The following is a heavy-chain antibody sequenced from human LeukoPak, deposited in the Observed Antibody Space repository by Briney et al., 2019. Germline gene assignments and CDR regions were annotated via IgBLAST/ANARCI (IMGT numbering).Heavy chain of an antibody. CDR1: GFTFSSYA. D-gene: IGHD6-13*01. CDR3: AKGKIGAGGPFDY. V-gene: IGHV3-23*01. Sequence: GGSLRLSCAASGFTFSSYAMSWVRQAPGKGLEWVSGISDSGGNTYYPDSLKGRFTISRDNSKNTLYLQMNSLGAEDTAVYYCAKGKIGAGGPFDYWGQGTLVTVSS. CDR2: ISDSGGNT. J-gene: IGHJ4*02.